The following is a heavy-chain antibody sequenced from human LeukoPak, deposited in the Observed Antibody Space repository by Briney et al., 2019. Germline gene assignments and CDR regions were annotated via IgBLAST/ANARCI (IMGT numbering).Heavy chain of an antibody. D-gene: IGHD5-18*01. CDR1: GFTVSSNY. Sequence: GGSLRLSCAASGFTVSSNYMSWVRQAPGKGLEWVSVIYSGGSTYYADSVKGRFTISRDNSKNTLYLQMNSLRAEDTAVYYCARAGAAMVLYPDAFDIWGQGTMVTVSS. CDR3: ARAGAAMVLYPDAFDI. CDR2: IYSGGST. J-gene: IGHJ3*02. V-gene: IGHV3-53*01.